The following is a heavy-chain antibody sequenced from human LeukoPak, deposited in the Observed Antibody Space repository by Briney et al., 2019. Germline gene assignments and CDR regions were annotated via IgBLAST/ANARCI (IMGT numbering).Heavy chain of an antibody. CDR2: ISFGDSDS. Sequence: GESLKISCKGSGYSFTSYWIGWVRQMPGKGLEWMGIISFGDSDSRYSPSFQGQVTISVDKSINTAYLQWSSLKASDTAMYYCATARPHRGFDIWGQGTMVTVSS. V-gene: IGHV5-51*01. CDR3: ATARPHRGFDI. J-gene: IGHJ3*02. CDR1: GYSFTSYW.